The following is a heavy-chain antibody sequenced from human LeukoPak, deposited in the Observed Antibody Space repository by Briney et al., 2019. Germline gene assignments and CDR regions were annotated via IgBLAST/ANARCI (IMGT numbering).Heavy chain of an antibody. CDR1: GGSISSYY. Sequence: WETQSLSCTVSGGSISSYYWSWIRQPPGKGLEWIGYIYYSGSTNYNPSLKSRVTISVDTSKNQFSLKLSSVTAADTAVYYCARDLTVVPAANNWFDPWGQGTLVTVSS. J-gene: IGHJ5*02. CDR3: ARDLTVVPAANNWFDP. V-gene: IGHV4-59*12. D-gene: IGHD2-2*01. CDR2: IYYSGST.